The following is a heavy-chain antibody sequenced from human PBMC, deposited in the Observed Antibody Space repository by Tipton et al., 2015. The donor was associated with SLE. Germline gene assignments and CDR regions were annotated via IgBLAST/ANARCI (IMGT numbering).Heavy chain of an antibody. Sequence: TLSLTCALSGGSFTGYHWSWFRQPPGKGLECIGYIYYSGSTNYNPSLKSRVTISVDTSKNQFSLKLSSVTAADTAVYYCARGLKNSNYYYYYYMDVWGKGTTVTVSS. CDR2: IYYSGST. J-gene: IGHJ6*03. D-gene: IGHD2/OR15-2a*01. V-gene: IGHV4-59*01. CDR1: GGSFTGYH. CDR3: ARGLKNSNYYYYYYMDV.